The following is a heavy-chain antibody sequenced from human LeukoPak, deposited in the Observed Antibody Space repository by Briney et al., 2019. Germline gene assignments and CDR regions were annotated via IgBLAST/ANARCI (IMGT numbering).Heavy chain of an antibody. D-gene: IGHD6-19*01. Sequence: PSETLSLTCTVSGGSISSSSDYWGWIRQPPGKGLEWIGSIYYSGNTYYNPSLKSRVTISVDTSKKQFSLKLRSVTAADTAVYYCASAPSGSSAWYYFDKGGQGTLVTVSS. CDR1: GGSISSSSDY. V-gene: IGHV4-39*01. CDR3: ASAPSGSSAWYYFDK. CDR2: IYYSGNT. J-gene: IGHJ4*02.